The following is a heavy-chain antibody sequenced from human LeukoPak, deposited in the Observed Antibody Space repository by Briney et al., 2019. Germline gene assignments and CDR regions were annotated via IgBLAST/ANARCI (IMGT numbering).Heavy chain of an antibody. CDR1: GFTVSSSY. CDR3: AGGRSTSSIFDY. Sequence: QTGGSLRLSCVASGFTVSSSYMSWVRQAPGKGLEWVSAIDSGGGTFYADSVKDRFTNSRDTSKNTLYLQMDSLRAEDTAVYYCAGGRSTSSIFDYWGLGTLVTVSS. CDR2: IDSGGGT. J-gene: IGHJ4*02. V-gene: IGHV3-53*01. D-gene: IGHD2/OR15-2a*01.